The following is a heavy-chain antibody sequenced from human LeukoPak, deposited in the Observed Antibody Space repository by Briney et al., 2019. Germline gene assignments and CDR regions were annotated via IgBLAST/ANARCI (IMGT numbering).Heavy chain of an antibody. CDR2: ISYDGSNK. CDR1: GFTLSSYA. Sequence: GRSLRLCCAASGFTLSSYAMHWVRQAPGKGLEWVAVISYDGSNKYYADSVKGRFTISRDNSKNTLYLQMNSLRAEDTAVYYCAKVPDYNPYYFDYWGQGTLVTVSS. J-gene: IGHJ4*02. CDR3: AKVPDYNPYYFDY. D-gene: IGHD4-11*01. V-gene: IGHV3-30-3*01.